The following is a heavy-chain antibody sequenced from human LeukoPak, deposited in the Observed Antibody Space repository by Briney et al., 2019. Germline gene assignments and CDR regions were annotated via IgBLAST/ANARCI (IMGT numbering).Heavy chain of an antibody. CDR2: ISGSGDAT. V-gene: IGHV3-23*01. D-gene: IGHD2-2*01. Sequence: GGSLRLSCAASGFTFSDYAMSWVRQAPEKGLEWVSAISGSGDATKYADSVKGRFTISRDNAKNSLYLQMNSLRAEDTAVYYCARDGDCSSTSCFSDYWGQGTLVTVSS. CDR3: ARDGDCSSTSCFSDY. CDR1: GFTFSDYA. J-gene: IGHJ4*02.